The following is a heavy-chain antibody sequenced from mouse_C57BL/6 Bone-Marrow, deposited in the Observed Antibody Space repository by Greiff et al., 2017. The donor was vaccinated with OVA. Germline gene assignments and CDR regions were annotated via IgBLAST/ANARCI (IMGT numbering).Heavy chain of an antibody. CDR3: ARLRFAWFAY. CDR1: GFTFSDYG. V-gene: IGHV5-17*01. Sequence: EVMLVESGGGLVKPGGSLPLSCAASGFTFSDYGMHWVRPAPETGLALVSYIRICSSTIYSADTVKGRFTISRDNAKNTLFLQMTSLRSEDTAMYYCARLRFAWFAYGGQGTLVTVSA. J-gene: IGHJ3*01. CDR2: IRICSSTI.